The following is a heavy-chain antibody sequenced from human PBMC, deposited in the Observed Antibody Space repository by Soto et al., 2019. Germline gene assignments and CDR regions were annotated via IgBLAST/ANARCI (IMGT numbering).Heavy chain of an antibody. Sequence: PGGSLRLSCAASGFTFSSYAMSWVRQAPGKGLEWVSAISGSGGSTYYADSVKGRFTISRDNSKNTLYLQMNSLRAEDTAVYYGGKGHFGVVLYFDYWGQGTLVTVSS. V-gene: IGHV3-23*01. CDR1: GFTFSSYA. J-gene: IGHJ4*02. CDR3: GKGHFGVVLYFDY. D-gene: IGHD3-3*01. CDR2: ISGSGGST.